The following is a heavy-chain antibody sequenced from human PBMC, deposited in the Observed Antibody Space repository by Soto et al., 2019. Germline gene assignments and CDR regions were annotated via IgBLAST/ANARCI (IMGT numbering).Heavy chain of an antibody. CDR1: GGSFSGYY. D-gene: IGHD4-4*01. CDR2: INHSGST. V-gene: IGHV4-34*01. J-gene: IGHJ6*02. CDR3: ARGPMTTVRRTVYGMDV. Sequence: QVQLQQWGAGLLKPSETLSLTCAVYGGSFSGYYWSWIRQPPGKGLEWIGEINHSGSTNYNPSLKSRVTISVDTSKNQFSLKLSSVTAADTAVYYCARGPMTTVRRTVYGMDVWGQGNTVTVSS.